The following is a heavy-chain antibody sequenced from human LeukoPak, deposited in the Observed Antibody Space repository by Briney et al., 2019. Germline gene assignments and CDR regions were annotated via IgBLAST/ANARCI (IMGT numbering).Heavy chain of an antibody. CDR3: ARVATPDVCSPLHF. J-gene: IGHJ4*02. CDR1: GGSITGFF. D-gene: IGHD3-16*01. CDR2: IFSRGGA. V-gene: IGHV4-4*07. Sequence: SETLSLTCAVSGGSITGFFWTWIRQPAGEGLQYIGRIFSRGGANYNPSLQSRVAMSVDTSQNLFSLKLTSVSAADTAVYFCARVATPDVCSPLHFWGQGILVTVSS.